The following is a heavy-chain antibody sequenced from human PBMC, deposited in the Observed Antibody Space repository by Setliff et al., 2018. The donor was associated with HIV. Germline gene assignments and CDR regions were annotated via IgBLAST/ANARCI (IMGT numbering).Heavy chain of an antibody. CDR3: ARDPDSSGWFVDPYFDF. V-gene: IGHV3-21*01. D-gene: IGHD6-19*01. CDR2: ISTYSNYI. Sequence: GGFLRLSCAASGFTFTSYTMAWVRQAPGKRLEWVSSISTYSNYIYYADSLRGRFTVSRDNAKKSVYLQMNSLRAEDTAVYFCARDPDSSGWFVDPYFDFWGQGTLVTVSS. CDR1: GFTFTSYT. J-gene: IGHJ4*02.